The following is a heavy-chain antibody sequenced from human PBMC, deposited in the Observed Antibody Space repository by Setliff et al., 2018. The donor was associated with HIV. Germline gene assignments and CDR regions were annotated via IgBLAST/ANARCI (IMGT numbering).Heavy chain of an antibody. CDR1: GFSFASAW. CDR2: IREEAHGGET. D-gene: IGHD2-21*01. J-gene: IGHJ4*02. Sequence: GGSLRLSCAASGFSFASAWMNWVRRAPGKGLEWVARIREEAHGGETEYAAALRGRFTISRDDSKNTLYLQMNSLKTDDTAVYYCTTLVNPGAFGYWGQGTLVTVSS. CDR3: TTLVNPGAFGY. V-gene: IGHV3-15*01.